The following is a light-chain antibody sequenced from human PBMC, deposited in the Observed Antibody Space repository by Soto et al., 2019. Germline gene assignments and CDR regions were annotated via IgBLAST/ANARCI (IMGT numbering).Light chain of an antibody. Sequence: EMVMTQSPAPLSVSPGERATLSCRASQSVSSSYLAWYQQKPGQAPRLLIYGASSRATGIPDRFSGSGSGTDFTLTISRLEPEDFAVYYCQQYGSPITLGQGTRLEI. J-gene: IGKJ5*01. CDR1: QSVSSSY. CDR2: GAS. CDR3: QQYGSPIT. V-gene: IGKV3-20*01.